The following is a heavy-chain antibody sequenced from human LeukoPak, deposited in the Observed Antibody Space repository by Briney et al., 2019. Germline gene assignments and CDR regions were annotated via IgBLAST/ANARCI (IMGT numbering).Heavy chain of an antibody. CDR2: IYYSGST. CDR3: ARDGYSGSDAL. Sequence: PSETLSLTCTVSGGSVTDYYWSWIRQSPGKGLEWIGYIYYSGSTKYNPSLKSRVTISVDTSQNQFSLKLSSVTAADTAVYYCARDGYSGSDALWGQGTLVTVSS. D-gene: IGHD5-12*01. V-gene: IGHV4-59*02. CDR1: GGSVTDYY. J-gene: IGHJ4*02.